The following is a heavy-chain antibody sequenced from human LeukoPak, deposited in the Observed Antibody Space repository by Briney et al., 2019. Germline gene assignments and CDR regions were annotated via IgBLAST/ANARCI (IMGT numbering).Heavy chain of an antibody. J-gene: IGHJ2*01. CDR3: ARREPAEGDFWSGSEGYFDL. D-gene: IGHD3-3*01. CDR1: GDSLSTYY. Sequence: SETLSLTCTVSGDSLSTYYWSWIRQPPEKGLEWIGYIYYSGSTYYNPSLKSRVTISVDTSKNQFSLKLSSVTAADTAVYYCARREPAEGDFWSGSEGYFDLWGRGTLVTVSS. CDR2: IYYSGST. V-gene: IGHV4-59*08.